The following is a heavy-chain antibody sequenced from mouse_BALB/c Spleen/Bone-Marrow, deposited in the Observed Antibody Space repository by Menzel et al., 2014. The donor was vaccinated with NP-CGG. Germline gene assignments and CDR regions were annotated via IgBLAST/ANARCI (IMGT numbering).Heavy chain of an antibody. CDR2: IHLSDSES. D-gene: IGHD3-3*01. CDR1: GYSFTSYW. J-gene: IGHJ3*01. Sequence: VQRVESGAELVRPGASVKLSCKASGYSFTSYWMNWVKQGPGQGLEWIGMIHLSDSESRLNQKFKDKATLTVDKSSSTAYMQLSSPTSEDSAVYYCTRYDLTTRAFAYWGQGTLVTVSA. CDR3: TRYDLTTRAFAY. V-gene: IGHV1-61*01.